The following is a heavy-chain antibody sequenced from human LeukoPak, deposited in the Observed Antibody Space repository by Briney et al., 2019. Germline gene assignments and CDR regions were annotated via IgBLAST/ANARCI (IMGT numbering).Heavy chain of an antibody. CDR2: IYYSGST. D-gene: IGHD3-10*01. Sequence: PSETLSLTCTVSGGSISSSSYYWGWVRQPPGKGLEWIGSIYYSGSTYYNPSLKSRVTISVDTSKNQFSLKLSSVTAADTAVYYCARAVLTMVRGVLNWFDPWGQGPLVTVSS. V-gene: IGHV4-39*07. J-gene: IGHJ5*02. CDR1: GGSISSSSYY. CDR3: ARAVLTMVRGVLNWFDP.